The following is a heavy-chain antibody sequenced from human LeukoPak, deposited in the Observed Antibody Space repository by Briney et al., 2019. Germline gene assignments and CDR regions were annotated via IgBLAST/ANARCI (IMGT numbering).Heavy chain of an antibody. D-gene: IGHD3-3*01. Sequence: GGSLRLSCAASGFTFSSYAMSWVRQAPGKGLEWVSAISGSGGSTYYADSVKGRFTISRDNSKNTLYLQMNSLRAEDTAVYYCAKDEYYDFWSGYSSDHYWGQGTLVTVSS. J-gene: IGHJ4*02. CDR2: ISGSGGST. CDR3: AKDEYYDFWSGYSSDHY. CDR1: GFTFSSYA. V-gene: IGHV3-23*01.